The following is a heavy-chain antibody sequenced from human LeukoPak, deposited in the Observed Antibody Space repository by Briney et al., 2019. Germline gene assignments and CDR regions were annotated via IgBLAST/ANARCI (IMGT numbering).Heavy chain of an antibody. CDR3: ASNTKVGATDY. D-gene: IGHD1-26*01. Sequence: PSETLSLTCAVYGGSFSGYYWSWIRQPPGKGLEWIGEINHSGSTNYNPSLKSRVTISVDTSKNQFSLKLGSVTAADTAVYYCASNTKVGATDYWGQGTLVTVSS. V-gene: IGHV4-34*01. J-gene: IGHJ4*02. CDR1: GGSFSGYY. CDR2: INHSGST.